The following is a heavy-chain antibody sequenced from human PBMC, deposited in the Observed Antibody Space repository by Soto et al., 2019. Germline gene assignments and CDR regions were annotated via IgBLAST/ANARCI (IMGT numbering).Heavy chain of an antibody. CDR2: IYSSGST. Sequence: KPSETLSLTCTVSGDSITNNCWSWIRQPAGKGLEWIGRIYSSGSTNYNPSLKSRVTMSVDKSKNKFSLKLSSVTAADTAVYYCARDSGSYYLGPYWSRGTLVTVSS. J-gene: IGHJ4*01. CDR1: GDSITNNC. D-gene: IGHD1-26*01. V-gene: IGHV4-4*07. CDR3: ARDSGSYYLGPY.